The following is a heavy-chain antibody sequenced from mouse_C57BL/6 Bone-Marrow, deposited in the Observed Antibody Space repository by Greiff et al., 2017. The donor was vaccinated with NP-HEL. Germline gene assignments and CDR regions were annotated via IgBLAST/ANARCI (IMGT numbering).Heavy chain of an antibody. V-gene: IGHV5-9-1*02. Sequence: VESGEGLVKPGGSLKLSCAASGFTFSSYAMSWVRQTPEKRLEWVAYISSGGDYIYYADTVKGRFTISRDNARNTLYLQMSSLKSEDTAMYYCTREYDGYGYFDVWGTGTTVTVSS. D-gene: IGHD2-3*01. CDR2: ISSGGDYI. J-gene: IGHJ1*03. CDR1: GFTFSSYA. CDR3: TREYDGYGYFDV.